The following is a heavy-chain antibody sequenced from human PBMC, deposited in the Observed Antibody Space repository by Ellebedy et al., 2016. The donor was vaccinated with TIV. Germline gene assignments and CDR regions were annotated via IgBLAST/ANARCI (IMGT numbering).Heavy chain of an antibody. D-gene: IGHD6-13*01. CDR3: ARDRVLAAAGLFDAFDI. J-gene: IGHJ3*02. CDR1: GGSVSSGSYY. CDR2: IYYSGST. Sequence: SETLSLXCTVSGGSVSSGSYYWSWIRQPPGKGLEWIGYIYYSGSTNYNPSLKSRVTISVDTPKNQFSLKLSSVTAADTAVYYCARDRVLAAAGLFDAFDIWGQGTMVTVSS. V-gene: IGHV4-61*01.